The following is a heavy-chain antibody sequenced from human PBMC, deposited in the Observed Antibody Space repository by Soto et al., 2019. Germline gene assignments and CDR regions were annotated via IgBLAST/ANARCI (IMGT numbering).Heavy chain of an antibody. Sequence: QVQLQQWGAGLWKPSETLSLTCAVYGGSFSGYYWSWIRQPPGKGLEWIGEINHSGSTNYNPSLKSRVNISVATSTNQFSLKLSSVTAADTAVYYCARVRAIGTYYYYGMDVWGQGTTVTVSS. J-gene: IGHJ6*02. V-gene: IGHV4-34*01. D-gene: IGHD3-16*02. CDR3: ARVRAIGTYYYYGMDV. CDR2: INHSGST. CDR1: GGSFSGYY.